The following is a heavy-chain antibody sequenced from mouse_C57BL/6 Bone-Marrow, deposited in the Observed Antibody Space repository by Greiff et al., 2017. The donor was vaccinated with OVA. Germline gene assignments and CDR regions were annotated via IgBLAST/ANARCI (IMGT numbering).Heavy chain of an antibody. Sequence: QVQLKESGAELARPGASVKLSCKASGYTFTSYGISWVKQRTGQGLEWIGEIYPRSGNTYYNEKFKGKATLTADKSSSTAYMELRSLTSEDSAVYFCARGQLRLLAFAYWGQGTLVTVSA. J-gene: IGHJ3*01. CDR3: ARGQLRLLAFAY. V-gene: IGHV1-81*01. CDR1: GYTFTSYG. CDR2: IYPRSGNT. D-gene: IGHD3-2*02.